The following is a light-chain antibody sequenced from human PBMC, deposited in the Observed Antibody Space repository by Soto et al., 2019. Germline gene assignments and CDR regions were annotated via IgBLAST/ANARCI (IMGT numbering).Light chain of an antibody. J-gene: IGKJ5*01. CDR1: QGISSY. CDR3: QQLNGYPIT. Sequence: DIQFTQSPSFLSASVGDRVTITCRASQGISSYLAWYQQKPGKAPKLLIYAASTLQSGVPSRFSGSGSGTEFTLTISSLQPEDFATYYCQQLNGYPITFGQGTRLEIK. V-gene: IGKV1-9*01. CDR2: AAS.